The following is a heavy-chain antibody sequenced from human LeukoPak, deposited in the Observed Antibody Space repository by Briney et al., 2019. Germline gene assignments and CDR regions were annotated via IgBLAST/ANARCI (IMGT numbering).Heavy chain of an antibody. D-gene: IGHD4-17*01. J-gene: IGHJ3*02. CDR2: ICYSGST. Sequence: SETLSLTCTASGGSISSYYWSWIRQPPGKGLEWIGYICYSGSTNYNASLKSRVTISVDTSKNQFSLKLSSVTAADTAVYYCAIESPDYGAPPRYSFDSGGQGTMVTVSS. V-gene: IGHV4-59*01. CDR3: AIESPDYGAPPRYSFDS. CDR1: GGSISSYY.